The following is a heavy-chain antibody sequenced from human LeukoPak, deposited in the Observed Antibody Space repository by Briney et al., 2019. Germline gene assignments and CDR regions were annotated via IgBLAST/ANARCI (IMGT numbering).Heavy chain of an antibody. V-gene: IGHV1-18*01. D-gene: IGHD3-22*01. CDR1: GYTFTNHG. CDR3: ARAVGDSSGSDAFDI. J-gene: IGHJ3*02. Sequence: ASVKVSCKASGYTFTNHGISWVRQAPGQGLEWMGWISTYNGNTNYAQKLQGRVTMTTGTSTSTAYMELRSLRSDDTAVYYCARAVGDSSGSDAFDIWGQGTMVTVSS. CDR2: ISTYNGNT.